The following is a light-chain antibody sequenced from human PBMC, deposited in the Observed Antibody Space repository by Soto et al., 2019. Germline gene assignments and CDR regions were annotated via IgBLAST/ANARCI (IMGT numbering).Light chain of an antibody. CDR2: DVS. CDR3: SSYTSRSSVV. CDR1: SSDVGGYNS. V-gene: IGLV2-14*01. Sequence: QSALTQPASVSGSPGQSITISCTGTSSDVGGYNSVSWYQQHPGKAPKLMIYDVSNRPSGVSNRFSGSKSGNTASLTISRLQAEDEADYYCSSYTSRSSVVFGGGTKVTVL. J-gene: IGLJ2*01.